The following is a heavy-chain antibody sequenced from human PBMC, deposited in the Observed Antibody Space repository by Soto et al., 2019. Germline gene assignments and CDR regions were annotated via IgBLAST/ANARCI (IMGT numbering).Heavy chain of an antibody. CDR1: GGTFSNYG. D-gene: IGHD3-22*01. J-gene: IGHJ4*02. CDR3: ARDRWSASSGYYYESDY. V-gene: IGHV1-69*13. Sequence: SVKVSCKASGGTFSNYGISWVRQAPGQGLEWMGGIIPILGSTKSAQSFQGRVTFTADESTTTAYMELSSLSSEDTAVYYCARDRWSASSGYYYESDYWGQGTLVTVSS. CDR2: IIPILGST.